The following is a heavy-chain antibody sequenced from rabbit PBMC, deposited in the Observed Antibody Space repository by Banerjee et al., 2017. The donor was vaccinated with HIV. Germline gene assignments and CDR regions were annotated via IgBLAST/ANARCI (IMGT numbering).Heavy chain of an antibody. Sequence: QEQLEESGGDLVKPEGSLTLTCTASGFSFNNKYVMCWVRQAPGKGLEWIACINTSSGNTVYASWAKGRFTISKTSSTTVTLQMTSLTAADTATYFCARGGSVAGDGYDLWGPGTLVTVS. CDR3: ARGGSVAGDGYDL. D-gene: IGHD6-1*01. CDR2: INTSSGNT. V-gene: IGHV1S45*01. CDR1: GFSFNNKYV. J-gene: IGHJ4*01.